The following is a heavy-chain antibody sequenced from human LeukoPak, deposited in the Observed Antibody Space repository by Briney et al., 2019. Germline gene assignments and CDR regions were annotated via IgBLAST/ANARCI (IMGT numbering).Heavy chain of an antibody. V-gene: IGHV1-69*06. D-gene: IGHD3-10*01. J-gene: IGHJ4*02. Sequence: ASVKVSCKASVGTFSSYAISWVRQAPGQGLEWMGGIIHIFGTANYAQKFQGRVTITADKSTSTAYMELSSLRSEDTAVYYCARAPYYGSGSYYNPFDYWGQGTLVTVSS. CDR1: VGTFSSYA. CDR3: ARAPYYGSGSYYNPFDY. CDR2: IIHIFGTA.